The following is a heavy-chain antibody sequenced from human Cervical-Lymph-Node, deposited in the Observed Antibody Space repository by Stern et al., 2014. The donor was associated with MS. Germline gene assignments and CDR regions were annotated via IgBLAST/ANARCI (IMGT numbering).Heavy chain of an antibody. CDR1: GYTFTSYA. V-gene: IGHV1-3*01. CDR3: AGGETDYGEPLDY. Sequence: QVQLVQSGAEVKKPGASVKVSCKASGYTFTSYAMHWVRQAPGQRLEWMGWINAGNGNTKYSQKFQGRVTITRDTSASTAYMELSSLRSEDTAVYYCAGGETDYGEPLDYWGQGTLVTVSS. D-gene: IGHD4-17*01. CDR2: INAGNGNT. J-gene: IGHJ4*02.